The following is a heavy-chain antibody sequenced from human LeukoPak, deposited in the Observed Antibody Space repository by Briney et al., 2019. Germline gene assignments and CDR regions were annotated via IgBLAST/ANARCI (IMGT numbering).Heavy chain of an antibody. Sequence: ASVKVSCKASGYTFTSYGISWVRQAPGQGLEWMGWINPNSGGTNYAQKFQGRVTMTRDTSISTAYMELSRLRSEDMAVYYCARLAAPAYCGGDCYSGAFDIWGQGTMVTVSS. CDR1: GYTFTSYG. D-gene: IGHD2-21*02. J-gene: IGHJ3*02. V-gene: IGHV1-2*02. CDR2: INPNSGGT. CDR3: ARLAAPAYCGGDCYSGAFDI.